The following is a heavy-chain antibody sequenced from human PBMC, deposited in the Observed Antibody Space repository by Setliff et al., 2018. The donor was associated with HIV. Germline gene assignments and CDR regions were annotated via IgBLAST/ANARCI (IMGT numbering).Heavy chain of an antibody. V-gene: IGHV1-69*10. CDR1: GGTFSSYA. J-gene: IGHJ4*02. D-gene: IGHD1-26*01. Sequence: ASVKVSCKASGGTFSSYAISWVRQAPGQGLEWMGGIIPILGIANYAQKFQGRVTITADKSTSTAYMELSSLRSEDTAVYYCARGVDGSYRKFFDNWGQGTLVTVSS. CDR3: ARGVDGSYRKFFDN. CDR2: IIPILGIA.